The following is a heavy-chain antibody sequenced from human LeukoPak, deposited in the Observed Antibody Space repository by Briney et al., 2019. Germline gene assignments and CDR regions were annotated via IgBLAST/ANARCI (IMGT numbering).Heavy chain of an antibody. Sequence: GGSLRPSCAASGFTFSSYAMSWVRQAPGKGLEWVSAISGSGGSTYYADSVKGRFTISRDNSKNTLYLQINSLRAEDTAVYYCAKRPVVVPAAAGWGQGTLVTVSS. CDR2: ISGSGGST. V-gene: IGHV3-23*01. J-gene: IGHJ4*02. CDR1: GFTFSSYA. CDR3: AKRPVVVPAAAG. D-gene: IGHD2-2*01.